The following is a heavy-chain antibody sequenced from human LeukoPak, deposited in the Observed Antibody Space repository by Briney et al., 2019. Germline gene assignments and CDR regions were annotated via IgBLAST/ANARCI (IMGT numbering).Heavy chain of an antibody. D-gene: IGHD3-10*01. CDR3: AIGYGSGSYYGFDY. V-gene: IGHV1-8*01. CDR1: GYTFTSYE. J-gene: IGHJ4*02. CDR2: MNPNSGNT. Sequence: ASLKVSCKASGYTFTSYEINWVRQTTGQGLEWMGWMNPNSGNTGYAQKFQGRVTMTRNTSINTAYMELSSLRSEDTAVYYCAIGYGSGSYYGFDYWGQGTLVTVS.